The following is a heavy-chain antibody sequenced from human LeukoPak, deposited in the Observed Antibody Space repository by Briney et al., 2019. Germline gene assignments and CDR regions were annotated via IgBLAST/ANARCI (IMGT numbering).Heavy chain of an antibody. CDR1: GFTCSNYW. D-gene: IGHD1-14*01. CDR2: INSDGSST. CDR3: TSGGVLSGRY. V-gene: IGHV3-74*01. J-gene: IGHJ4*02. Sequence: GGSLRLSCAASGFTCSNYWMHWVRQAPGKGLVWVSRINSDGSSTNYADSVKGRFTISRDNARNTLYLQMNSLSAEDTAVYYCTSGGVLSGRYWGQGALVTVSA.